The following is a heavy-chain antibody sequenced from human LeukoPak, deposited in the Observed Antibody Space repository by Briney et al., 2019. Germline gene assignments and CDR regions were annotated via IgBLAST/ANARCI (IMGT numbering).Heavy chain of an antibody. CDR3: AKALYCGGDCYNY. CDR1: GFTFSSYE. CDR2: ISGDGYGT. V-gene: IGHV3-23*01. J-gene: IGHJ4*02. D-gene: IGHD2-21*02. Sequence: PGGSLRLSCAASGFTFSSYEMNWVRQAPGKRLEWVSAISGDGYGTHYADSVKGRFTISRDDSKNTLYLQMNSLRAEDTAVYYCAKALYCGGDCYNYWGQGTPVTVSS.